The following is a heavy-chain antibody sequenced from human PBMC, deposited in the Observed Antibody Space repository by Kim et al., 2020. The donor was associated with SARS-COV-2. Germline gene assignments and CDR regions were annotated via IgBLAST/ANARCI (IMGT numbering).Heavy chain of an antibody. Sequence: NYEKQLQGRITMTTDTSTTTAYMELRSLRSDDTAVYYCARDPTWGPLDPWGQGTLVTVSS. V-gene: IGHV1-18*01. J-gene: IGHJ5*02. D-gene: IGHD7-27*01. CDR3: ARDPTWGPLDP.